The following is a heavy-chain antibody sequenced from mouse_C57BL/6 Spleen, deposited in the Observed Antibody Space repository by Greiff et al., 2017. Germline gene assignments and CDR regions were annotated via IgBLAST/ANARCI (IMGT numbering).Heavy chain of an antibody. J-gene: IGHJ4*01. D-gene: IGHD2-4*01. CDR2: ISYDGSN. V-gene: IGHV3-6*01. Sequence: ESGPGLVKPSQSLSLTCSVTGYSITSGYYWNWIRQFPGNKLEWMGYISYDGSNNYNPSLKNRISITRDTSKNQIFLKLNSVTTEDTATYYCARDDYDEDYYAMDYWGQGTSVTVSS. CDR1: GYSITSGYY. CDR3: ARDDYDEDYYAMDY.